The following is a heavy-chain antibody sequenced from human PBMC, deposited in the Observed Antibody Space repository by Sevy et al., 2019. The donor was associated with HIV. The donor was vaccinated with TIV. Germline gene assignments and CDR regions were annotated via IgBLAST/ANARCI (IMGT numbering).Heavy chain of an antibody. V-gene: IGHV3-53*01. CDR1: GFTVSSNY. D-gene: IGHD1-26*01. CDR2: IYRGGST. Sequence: GGSLRLSCAASGFTVSSNYMSWVRQAPGKGLEWVSVIYRGGSTYYADSVKGRFTISRDNSKNTLYLQMNSLRAEDTAVYYCARESGSYYYYGMDVWDQGTTVTVSS. J-gene: IGHJ6*02. CDR3: ARESGSYYYYGMDV.